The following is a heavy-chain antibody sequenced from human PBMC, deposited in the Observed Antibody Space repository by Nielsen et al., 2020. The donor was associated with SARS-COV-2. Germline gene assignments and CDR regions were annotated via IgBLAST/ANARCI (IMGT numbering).Heavy chain of an antibody. CDR1: GFTFSSYA. J-gene: IGHJ4*02. V-gene: IGHV3-30*04. CDR3: ARDYSIVVVTANAFDY. CDR2: ISYDGSNK. D-gene: IGHD2-21*02. Sequence: GESLKISCAASGFTFSSYAMHWVRQAPGKGLEWVAVISYDGSNKYYADSVKGRFTISRDNSKNTLYLQMNSLGAEDTAVYYCARDYSIVVVTANAFDYWGQGTLVTVSS.